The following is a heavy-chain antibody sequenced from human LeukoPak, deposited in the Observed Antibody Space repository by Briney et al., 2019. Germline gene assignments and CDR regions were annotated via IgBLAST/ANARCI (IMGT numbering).Heavy chain of an antibody. CDR3: ARDRDGDFDY. Sequence: SETLSLTCTVSGGSISSHYWSWIRRPPGKGLEWIGYIYYSGSTNYNPSLKSRVTISVDTSKNQFSLKLSSVTAADTAVYYCARDRDGDFDYWGQGTLVTVSS. J-gene: IGHJ4*02. CDR2: IYYSGST. D-gene: IGHD5-24*01. V-gene: IGHV4-59*11. CDR1: GGSISSHY.